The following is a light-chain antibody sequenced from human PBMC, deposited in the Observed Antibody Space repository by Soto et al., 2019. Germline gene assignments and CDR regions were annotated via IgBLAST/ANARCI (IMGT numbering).Light chain of an antibody. V-gene: IGLV2-8*01. Sequence: QSVLTQPPSASGSPGQSVTISCTGTSSDAGGYNYVSWYQQHPGKAPKLMIYEVSERPSGVPDRFSGSKSSNTASLTVSGLQAEDEADYYCSSYAGGNNFVFGTGTKVTVL. CDR2: EVS. J-gene: IGLJ1*01. CDR3: SSYAGGNNFV. CDR1: SSDAGGYNY.